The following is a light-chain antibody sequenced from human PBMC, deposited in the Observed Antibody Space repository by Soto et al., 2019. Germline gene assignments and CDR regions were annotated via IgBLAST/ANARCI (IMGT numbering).Light chain of an antibody. CDR2: TAS. V-gene: IGKV1-39*01. Sequence: DIQVTQSPSSLSASVGDRVTITCRASQNISTYLNWYQQRPGKPPKLLIHTASTLQSGVPSRFSGSGSGTDFTLTISSLQPEAFATYYCQQTYSTLNSFGQGTKLEIK. J-gene: IGKJ2*03. CDR1: QNISTY. CDR3: QQTYSTLNS.